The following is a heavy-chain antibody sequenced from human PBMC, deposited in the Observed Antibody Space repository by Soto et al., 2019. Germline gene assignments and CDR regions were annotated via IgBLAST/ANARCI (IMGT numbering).Heavy chain of an antibody. J-gene: IGHJ6*03. D-gene: IGHD2-8*01. CDR3: ARVFSNYYYYMGV. CDR2: IIPIFGTA. Sequence: SVKVSCKASGGTFSSYAISWVRQAPGQGLEWMGGIIPIFGTANYAQKLQGRVTITADTTTSTAYMELGSLRSDDTAVYYCARVFSNYYYYMGVWGKGTTVTVSS. CDR1: GGTFSSYA. V-gene: IGHV1-69*06.